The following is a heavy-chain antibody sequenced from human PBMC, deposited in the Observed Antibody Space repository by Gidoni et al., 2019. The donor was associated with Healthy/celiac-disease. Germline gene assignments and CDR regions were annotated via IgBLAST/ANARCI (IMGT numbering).Heavy chain of an antibody. D-gene: IGHD4-17*01. V-gene: IGHV4-34*01. CDR3: ARVPYYGGKFDY. CDR1: GGAFSGYY. Sequence: QVQLQQWGAGLLKPSATLSLTCAVYGGAFSGYYWSWIRQPPGKGLDRIGEINHSGRTNSNPSLKSRVTISGYTSKNQFSLKLSSVTAADTAVYYCARVPYYGGKFDYWGQGTLVTVSS. J-gene: IGHJ4*02. CDR2: INHSGRT.